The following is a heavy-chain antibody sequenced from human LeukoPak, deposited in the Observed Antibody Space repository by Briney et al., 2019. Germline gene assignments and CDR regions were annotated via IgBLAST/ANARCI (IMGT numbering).Heavy chain of an antibody. D-gene: IGHD3-16*02. CDR2: ISSSGSTI. Sequence: PGGSLRLSCAASGFXFSNYEINWVRQAPGKGLEWVSYISSSGSTIYYADSVKGRFIISRHNSKNTVYLQMNSLRPEDTAVYYCARAPRGLSAPFDYWGQGTLVTVSS. J-gene: IGHJ4*02. CDR1: GFXFSNYE. CDR3: ARAPRGLSAPFDY. V-gene: IGHV3-48*03.